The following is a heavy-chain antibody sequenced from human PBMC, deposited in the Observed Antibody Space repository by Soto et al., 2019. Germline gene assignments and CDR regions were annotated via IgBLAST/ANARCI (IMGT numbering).Heavy chain of an antibody. CDR1: GDSMTKYY. D-gene: IGHD1-26*01. CDR3: ARTVGAAYYFDF. CDR2: IYMSGST. J-gene: IGHJ4*02. V-gene: IGHV4-4*07. Sequence: QVQLQESGPGLVKPSETLSLTCTVSGDSMTKYYWSWLRQPAGKGLEWIGRIYMSGSTNYNPSLKSRVTMSIDTSNNHFSRDLESVSAADTALYYCARTVGAAYYFDFWGQGSLVTVSS.